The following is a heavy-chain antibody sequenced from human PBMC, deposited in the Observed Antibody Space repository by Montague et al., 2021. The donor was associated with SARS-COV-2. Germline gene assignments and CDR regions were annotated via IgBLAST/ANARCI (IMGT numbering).Heavy chain of an antibody. CDR1: GDSITGSHW. CDR2: INYAGST. CDR3: ARSGRAWSLHY. Sequence: SETLSLTCAVSGDSITGSHWCCWVRQPPGKGLEWIAYINYAGSTFYNPSVKSRIIMSADTSNNQFSLMLSSVTTVDTAAYFGARSGRAWSLHYWGQGTLVTVSS. J-gene: IGHJ4*02. D-gene: IGHD1-1*01. V-gene: IGHV4-28*01.